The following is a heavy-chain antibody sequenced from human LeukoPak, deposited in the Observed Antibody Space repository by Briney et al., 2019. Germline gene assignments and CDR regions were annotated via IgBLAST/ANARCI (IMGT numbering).Heavy chain of an antibody. CDR1: GYTFSSYA. CDR2: IIPIFDTG. D-gene: IGHD3-22*01. Sequence: SVKVSCKASGYTFSSYAISWVRQAPGQGLEWMGGIIPIFDTGNYAQKFQGRLTITADESTSTAYMELSSLRSEDTAVYYCARTYYYDSSGYYFDYWGQGTLVTVSS. CDR3: ARTYYYDSSGYYFDY. J-gene: IGHJ4*02. V-gene: IGHV1-69*13.